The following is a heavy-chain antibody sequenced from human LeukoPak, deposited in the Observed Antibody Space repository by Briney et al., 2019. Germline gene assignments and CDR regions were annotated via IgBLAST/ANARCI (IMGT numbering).Heavy chain of an antibody. D-gene: IGHD4-23*01. V-gene: IGHV3-21*01. J-gene: IGHJ6*02. CDR2: ISSSSSYI. CDR1: GFTFSSYS. CDR3: ARPVAGAYAFHSGMDV. Sequence: GGSLRLSCAASGFTFSSYSMNWVRQAPGKGLEWVSSISSSSSYIYYADSVKGRFTISRDNAKNSLYLQMNSLRAEDTAGYYCARPVAGAYAFHSGMDVWGQGTTVTVSS.